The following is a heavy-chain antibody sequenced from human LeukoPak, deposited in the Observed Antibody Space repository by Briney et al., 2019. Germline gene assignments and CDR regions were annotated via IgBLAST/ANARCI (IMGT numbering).Heavy chain of an antibody. Sequence: SVKVSCKASGYTFTSYGISWVRQAPGQGLEWMGRIIPILGIANHAQKFQGRVTITADKSTSTAYMELSSLRSEDTAVYYCARIGYSYGLNWFDPWGQGTLVTVSS. CDR1: GYTFTSYG. CDR2: IIPILGIA. V-gene: IGHV1-69*04. CDR3: ARIGYSYGLNWFDP. D-gene: IGHD5-18*01. J-gene: IGHJ5*02.